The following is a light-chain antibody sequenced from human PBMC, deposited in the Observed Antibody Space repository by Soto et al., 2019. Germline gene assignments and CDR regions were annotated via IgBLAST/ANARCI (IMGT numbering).Light chain of an antibody. CDR1: QAIGTS. J-gene: IGKJ3*01. CDR3: QHYDNLPPFT. Sequence: DIQMTQSPSSLSASVGARVSITCQASQAIGTSLSWFQQKPGRAPKLLIYGASNLETGVSSRFRGSGSATDFTFTISSLQPEDIATYYCQHYDNLPPFTFGPGTKVDIK. CDR2: GAS. V-gene: IGKV1-33*01.